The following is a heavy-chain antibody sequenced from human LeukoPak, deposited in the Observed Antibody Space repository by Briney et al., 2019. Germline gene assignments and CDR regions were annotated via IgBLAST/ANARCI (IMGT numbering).Heavy chain of an antibody. V-gene: IGHV1-69*10. Sequence: SVKVSCKASRRTFTSYAISWVRQAPGQGVEWMGGIIPNLGRANYVQKLQGRVTITADKSTSTAYMEVSSLRSEDTAVYFCARERWSGGSCCLDWGEGTRVSVRS. D-gene: IGHD2-15*01. CDR1: RRTFTSYA. CDR3: ARERWSGGSCCLD. J-gene: IGHJ4*02. CDR2: IIPNLGRA.